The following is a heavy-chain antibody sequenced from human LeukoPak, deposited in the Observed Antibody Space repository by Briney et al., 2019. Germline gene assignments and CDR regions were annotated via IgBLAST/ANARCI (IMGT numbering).Heavy chain of an antibody. Sequence: PGGSLRLSCAASGFTFSSYSMNWVRQAPGKGLEWVSSISSSSSYIYYADSVKGRFTISRDNAKNSLYLQMNSLRADDTAVYYCARYSSSTHRYPMFDYWGQGTLVTVSS. D-gene: IGHD6-13*01. CDR3: ARYSSSTHRYPMFDY. V-gene: IGHV3-21*01. CDR2: ISSSSSYI. J-gene: IGHJ4*02. CDR1: GFTFSSYS.